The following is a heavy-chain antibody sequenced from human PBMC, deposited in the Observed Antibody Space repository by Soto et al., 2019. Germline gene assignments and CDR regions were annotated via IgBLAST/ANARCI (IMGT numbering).Heavy chain of an antibody. CDR1: GYTFSNFW. CDR3: ARSPRSSPYFDY. Sequence: GESLKISCQCSGYTFSNFWIAWVRQLPGKGFEYMGIIYPGDSETRYSPSFHGKVTISADRSIGTAYLQWSSLEASDSAFYFCARSPRSSPYFDYWGQGALVTVSS. V-gene: IGHV5-51*01. J-gene: IGHJ4*02. D-gene: IGHD6-13*01. CDR2: IYPGDSET.